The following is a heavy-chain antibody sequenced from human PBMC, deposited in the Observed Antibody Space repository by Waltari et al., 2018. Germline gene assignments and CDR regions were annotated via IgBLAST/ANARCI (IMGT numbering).Heavy chain of an antibody. CDR3: ARDSITMVRGVIINPPLFDY. CDR1: GSSISSGSY. V-gene: IGHV4-38-2*02. D-gene: IGHD3-10*01. CDR2: IYHSGST. Sequence: QVQLQESGPGLVKPSETLSLTCAVSGSSISSGSYWGWIRQPPGKGLEWIGSIYHSGSTYYNSSLKSRVTISLDTSKNQFSLKLSSVTAADTAVYYCARDSITMVRGVIINPPLFDYWGQGTLVTVSS. J-gene: IGHJ4*02.